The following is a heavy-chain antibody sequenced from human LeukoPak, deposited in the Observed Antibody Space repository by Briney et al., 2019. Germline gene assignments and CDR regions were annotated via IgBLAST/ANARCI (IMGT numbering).Heavy chain of an antibody. V-gene: IGHV4-39*01. Sequence: SETLSLTCTVSGGSISGSNYYWGWIRQPPGKGLEWIGSIYYSGITYYNPALKRRVTISVDTSRNQFSLKLTSVTAADTAVYYCARHQQWLVRYNYWGQGILVTVSS. CDR1: GGSISGSNYY. D-gene: IGHD6-19*01. CDR3: ARHQQWLVRYNY. CDR2: IYYSGIT. J-gene: IGHJ4*02.